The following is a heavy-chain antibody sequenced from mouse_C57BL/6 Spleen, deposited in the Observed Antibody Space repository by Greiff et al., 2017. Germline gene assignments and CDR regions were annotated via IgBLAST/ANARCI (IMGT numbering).Heavy chain of an antibody. D-gene: IGHD2-5*01. V-gene: IGHV1-20*01. CDR2: INPYNGDT. Sequence: VQLQQSGPELVKPGDSVKISCKASGYSFTGYFMNWVMQSHGKSLEWIGRINPYNGDTFYNQKFKGKATLTVDKSSSTAHMGLRSLTSEDSAVYYCARESNYSAWFAYWGQGTLVTVSA. J-gene: IGHJ3*01. CDR1: GYSFTGYF. CDR3: ARESNYSAWFAY.